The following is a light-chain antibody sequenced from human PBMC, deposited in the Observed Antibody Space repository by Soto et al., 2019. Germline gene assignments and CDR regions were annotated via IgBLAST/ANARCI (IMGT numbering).Light chain of an antibody. J-gene: IGKJ4*01. CDR1: QSIDSY. CDR2: DVS. CDR3: QHGGNGPLP. V-gene: IGKV3-11*01. Sequence: EIVLTQSPATLSLSPGERATLSCRASQSIDSYLTWYQQKPGQAPRLLIYDVSKRATGIPVRFSGSGSGTAFTPTISSRGLRVVAIYSVQHGGNGPLPSAGGTKGETK.